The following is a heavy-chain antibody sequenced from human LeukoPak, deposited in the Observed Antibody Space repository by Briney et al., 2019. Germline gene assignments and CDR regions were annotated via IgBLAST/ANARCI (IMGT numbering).Heavy chain of an antibody. CDR3: ARNIPARPQDY. CDR1: GGSISSGNYY. J-gene: IGHJ4*02. CDR2: IYTSGST. V-gene: IGHV4-61*02. D-gene: IGHD6-6*01. Sequence: SQTLSLTCTVSGGSISSGNYYWSWIRQPAGKGLEWIGRIYTSGSTNYNPSLKSRVTISVDTSKNQFSLKLSSVTAADTAVYYCARNIPARPQDYWGQGALVTVSS.